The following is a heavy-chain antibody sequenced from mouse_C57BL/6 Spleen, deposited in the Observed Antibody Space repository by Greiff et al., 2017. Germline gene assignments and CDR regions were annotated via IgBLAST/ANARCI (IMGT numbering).Heavy chain of an antibody. CDR3: ARGTTVVAHVDY. J-gene: IGHJ2*01. CDR1: GYTFTSYW. V-gene: IGHV1-39*01. D-gene: IGHD1-1*01. Sequence: VQLQQPGAELVKPGASVKMSCKASGYTFTSYWITWVKQSNGKSLEWIGVINPNFGTTSYNQKFKGKATLTVDQSSSTAYMQLNILTSEDSAVYYCARGTTVVAHVDYWGQGTTLTVSS. CDR2: INPNFGTT.